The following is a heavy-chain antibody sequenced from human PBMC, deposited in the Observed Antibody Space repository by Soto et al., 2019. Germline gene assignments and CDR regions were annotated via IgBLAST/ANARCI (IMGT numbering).Heavy chain of an antibody. CDR3: ARVRQGCSANNCYFDP. J-gene: IGHJ5*01. V-gene: IGHV4-4*02. CDR1: GGSVRAPDW. CDR2: VHISGHS. D-gene: IGHD1-1*01. Sequence: SETLSLTCTLSGGSVRAPDWWNWVRQSPDKGLEWIAEVHISGHSNYNPSLRSRVSVSIDSSKNQFYLNLDSVTAADTAIYYCARVRQGCSANNCYFDPWGQGTQVTVSS.